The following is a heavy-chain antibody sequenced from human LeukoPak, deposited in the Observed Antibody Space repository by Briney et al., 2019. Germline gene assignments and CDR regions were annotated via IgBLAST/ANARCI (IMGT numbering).Heavy chain of an antibody. CDR3: ARGTVTTPFDY. D-gene: IGHD4-17*01. V-gene: IGHV1-18*01. Sequence: ASVKVSCKASRCTLTSYGISWVRQAPGHRLEWMGWISAYNGNTNYAQKLQRRVTMTTDTSTSTAYIDLRSLRSDDTAMYYCARGTVTTPFDYWGQGTLVTVSS. J-gene: IGHJ4*02. CDR2: ISAYNGNT. CDR1: RCTLTSYG.